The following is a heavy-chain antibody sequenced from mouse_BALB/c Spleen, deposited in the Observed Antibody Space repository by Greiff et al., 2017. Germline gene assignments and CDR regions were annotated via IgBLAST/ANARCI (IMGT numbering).Heavy chain of an antibody. CDR3: ARGLGDGYYPCGLDY. CDR2: ISSGGST. Sequence: EVQVVESGGGLVKPGGSLKLSCAASGFTFSSYAMSWVRQTPEKRLEWVASISSGGSTYHPDSVKGRITIFRDNSRNILYLQMRSLRSEDPAMYSCARGLGDGYYPCGLDYWGQGTSVTVSS. V-gene: IGHV5-6-5*01. J-gene: IGHJ4*01. CDR1: GFTFSSYA. D-gene: IGHD2-3*01.